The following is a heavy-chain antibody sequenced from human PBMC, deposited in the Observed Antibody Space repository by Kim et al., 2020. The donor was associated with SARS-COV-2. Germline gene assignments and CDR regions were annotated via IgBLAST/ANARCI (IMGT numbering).Heavy chain of an antibody. V-gene: IGHV1-18*01. CDR1: GYTFSTSA. CDR3: ARGGGYSYGSFYYYYDSMDV. D-gene: IGHD5-18*01. J-gene: IGHJ6*01. CDR2: ISIFKGDT. Sequence: ASVKVSCKASGYTFSTSALSWVRQAPGQGLEWMGWISIFKGDTQFAQKFQGRVTLTTDTSTDTAYMELRSLTSDDTAVYYCARGGGYSYGSFYYYYDSMDVWGQGTKVTVS.